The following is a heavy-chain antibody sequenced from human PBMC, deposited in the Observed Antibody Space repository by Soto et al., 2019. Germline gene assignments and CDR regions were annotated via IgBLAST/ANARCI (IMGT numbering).Heavy chain of an antibody. CDR3: ARGRDTYYYDSSGYYGGYFDL. Sequence: ASVKASCKASGGTFSREGISWVRQAPGQGLEWMGGITPIFRATKYAQKFQGRVTITADESTSTAYMELSSLRSEDTSVYYCARGRDTYYYDSSGYYGGYFDLSGRGT. V-gene: IGHV1-69*13. D-gene: IGHD3-22*01. CDR2: ITPIFRAT. J-gene: IGHJ2*01. CDR1: GGTFSREG.